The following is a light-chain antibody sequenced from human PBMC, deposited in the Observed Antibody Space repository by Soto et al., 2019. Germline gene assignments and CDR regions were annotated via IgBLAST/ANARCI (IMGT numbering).Light chain of an antibody. V-gene: IGKV1-5*03. J-gene: IGKJ1*01. CDR2: KAS. CDR3: QQYNSYSWT. Sequence: DIQMTQSPSTLSASVGDRVTITCRASQTIGRWLAWYQQKPGKAPKLLIYKASSLESGVPSRFSGSGSGTEFTLTISSLQPDDFATYYCQQYNSYSWTFGQGTKVDIK. CDR1: QTIGRW.